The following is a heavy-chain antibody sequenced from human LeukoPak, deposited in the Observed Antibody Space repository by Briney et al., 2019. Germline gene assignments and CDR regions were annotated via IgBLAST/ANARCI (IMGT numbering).Heavy chain of an antibody. V-gene: IGHV3-23*01. Sequence: PGGSLRLSCAASGFTFSSSAMSWVRQVPGKGLEWVSGISSSGGSTNYADSVRGRFTISRDNSKNTLYVQMNSLRDEDTALYYCPRDKAVRGLMDVWGQGTTVTVSS. J-gene: IGHJ6*02. D-gene: IGHD6-19*01. CDR2: ISSSGGST. CDR3: PRDKAVRGLMDV. CDR1: GFTFSSSA.